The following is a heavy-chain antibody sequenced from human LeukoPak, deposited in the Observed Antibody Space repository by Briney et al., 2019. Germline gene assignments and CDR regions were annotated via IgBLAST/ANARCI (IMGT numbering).Heavy chain of an antibody. CDR3: AGPSTTWPHVIFDY. J-gene: IGHJ4*02. CDR2: IYYGGST. Sequence: SETLSLTCTVSGGSISSSGYYWGWIRQPPGKGLEWIGNIYYGGSTYYNPSLKSRVTISVDTSKNQFSLKLGSVTAADTAVYYCAGPSTTWPHVIFDYWGQGTLVTVSS. D-gene: IGHD3-10*01. CDR1: GGSISSSGYY. V-gene: IGHV4-39*01.